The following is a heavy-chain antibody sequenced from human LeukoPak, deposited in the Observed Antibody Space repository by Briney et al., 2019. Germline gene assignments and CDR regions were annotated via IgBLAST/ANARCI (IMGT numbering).Heavy chain of an antibody. Sequence: SGPALVKPTQTLTLTCTFSGFSLSTSGRCVRWIRQPPGKVLEWLARIDWDDDKYYNTSLRTRLTISKDTSKTQVVLTMTNMDPVDTATYYCARLNRRDGYNLYFDYWGQGTLVTVSS. CDR2: IDWDDDK. D-gene: IGHD5-24*01. J-gene: IGHJ4*02. CDR1: GFSLSTSGRC. V-gene: IGHV2-70*11. CDR3: ARLNRRDGYNLYFDY.